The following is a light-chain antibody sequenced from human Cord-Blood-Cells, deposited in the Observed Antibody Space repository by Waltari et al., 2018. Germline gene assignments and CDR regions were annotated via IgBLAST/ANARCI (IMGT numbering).Light chain of an antibody. Sequence: EIVLTQSPATLSLSPGERATLSCRASQSVSSYLAWYQQKPGQAPRLLIYDASNRATGITARFSGSGSGTDFTLTNSSLEPEDFAVYYCQQRSNWPTFGQGTKVEIK. V-gene: IGKV3-11*01. CDR3: QQRSNWPT. CDR1: QSVSSY. J-gene: IGKJ1*01. CDR2: DAS.